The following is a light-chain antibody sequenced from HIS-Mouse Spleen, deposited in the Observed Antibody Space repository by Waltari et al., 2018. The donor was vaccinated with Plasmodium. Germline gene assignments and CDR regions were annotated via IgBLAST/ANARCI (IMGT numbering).Light chain of an antibody. Sequence: EIVMTQSPATLSVSPGERATLSWRASQSVSSNLAWYQQKPGQAPRLLIYGASTRATGIPARFSGSGSGTDVTLTISSLEPEDFAVYYCQQRSNWPRVLTFGGGTKVEIK. J-gene: IGKJ4*01. V-gene: IGKV3-15*01. CDR2: GAS. CDR1: QSVSSN. CDR3: QQRSNWPRVLT.